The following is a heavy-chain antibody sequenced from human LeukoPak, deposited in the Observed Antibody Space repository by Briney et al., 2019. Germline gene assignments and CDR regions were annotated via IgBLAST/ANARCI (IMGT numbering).Heavy chain of an antibody. V-gene: IGHV4-4*09. CDR3: ARLVVVVAATTDYYYYMDV. Sequence: SETLSLTCTVSGGSISSYYWSWIRQPPGKGLEWIGYIYTSGSTNYNPSLKSRVTISVDTSKNQFSLKLSSVTAADTAVYYCARLVVVVAATTDYYYYMDVWGKGTTVTVSS. CDR1: GGSISSYY. J-gene: IGHJ6*03. CDR2: IYTSGST. D-gene: IGHD2-15*01.